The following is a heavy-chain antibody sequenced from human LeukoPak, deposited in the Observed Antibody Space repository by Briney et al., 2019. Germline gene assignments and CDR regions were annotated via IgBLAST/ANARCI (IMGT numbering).Heavy chain of an antibody. CDR1: GYTFTGYY. D-gene: IGHD3-10*01. Sequence: GASVKVSCKASGYTFTGYYMHWVRQAPGQGLEWMGWINPNSGGTNYAQKFQGRVTMTRDTSISTAYMELSRLRSDDTAVYYCARDSYYYGPGSYYNLDYWGQGTLVTVSS. CDR3: ARDSYYYGPGSYYNLDY. V-gene: IGHV1-2*02. CDR2: INPNSGGT. J-gene: IGHJ4*02.